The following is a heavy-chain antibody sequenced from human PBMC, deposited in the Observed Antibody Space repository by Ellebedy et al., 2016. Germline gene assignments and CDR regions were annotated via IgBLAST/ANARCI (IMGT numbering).Heavy chain of an antibody. J-gene: IGHJ6*03. D-gene: IGHD2-15*01. CDR2: IIPIFGTA. CDR3: ARGYPASNPYYYYYYMDV. V-gene: IGHV1-69*13. Sequence: SVKVSXXASGGTFSSYAISWVRQAPGQGLEWMGGIIPIFGTANYAQKFQGRVTITADESTSTAYMELSSLRSEDTAVYYCARGYPASNPYYYYYYMDVWGKGTTVTVSS. CDR1: GGTFSSYA.